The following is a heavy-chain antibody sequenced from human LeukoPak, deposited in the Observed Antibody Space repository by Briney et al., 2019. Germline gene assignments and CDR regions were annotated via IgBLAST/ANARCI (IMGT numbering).Heavy chain of an antibody. J-gene: IGHJ4*02. CDR3: ARDQGYYYDSTGYVFDS. D-gene: IGHD3-22*01. V-gene: IGHV1-18*01. Sequence: ASVKVSCKASGYTFTSYGISWVRQAPGQGLEWMGWISAYNGNTNYAQKLQGRVTMTTDTSTSTAYMELGNLRSDDSAVYYCARDQGYYYDSTGYVFDSWGQGTQVTVSS. CDR2: ISAYNGNT. CDR1: GYTFTSYG.